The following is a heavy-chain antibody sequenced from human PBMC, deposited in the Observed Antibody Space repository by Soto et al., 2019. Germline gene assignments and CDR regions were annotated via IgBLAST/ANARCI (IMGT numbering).Heavy chain of an antibody. CDR3: ARQQAMDY. CDR1: GCTFVNYE. CDR2: MNPHSGDT. V-gene: IGHV1-8*01. J-gene: IGHJ4*02. Sequence: ASVKVSCKASGCTFVNYEINWVRQATGQGLEWLGWMNPHSGDTFYAQNFQGRVTMTRNTSITTAYMELNSLKSEDTAVYYCARQQAMDYWGQGTLVTVSS.